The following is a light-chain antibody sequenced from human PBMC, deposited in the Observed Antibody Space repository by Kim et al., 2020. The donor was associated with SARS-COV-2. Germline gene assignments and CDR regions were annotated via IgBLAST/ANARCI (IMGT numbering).Light chain of an antibody. V-gene: IGKV3-20*01. CDR3: QQYGTSPYT. Sequence: EIVLTQSPGTLSLSPGERATLSCRASQSVSSSYLAWYQQRPGQAPRLLIYGASSRATGIPDRFSGSGSGTDFTLTISRLEPEYFAVYYCQQYGTSPYTFGQGTKLE. J-gene: IGKJ2*01. CDR1: QSVSSSY. CDR2: GAS.